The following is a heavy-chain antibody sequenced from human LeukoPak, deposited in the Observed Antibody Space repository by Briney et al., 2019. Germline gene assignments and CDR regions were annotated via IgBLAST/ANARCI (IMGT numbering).Heavy chain of an antibody. D-gene: IGHD2-8*01. V-gene: IGHV4-34*01. CDR1: GGSFSGYF. Sequence: SETLSLTCAVYGGSFSGYFWNWIRQPPGKGLEWIGEIDHSGSTNYNPSLKSRVTISVDTSKNQFSLKLSSVTAADTAVYYCARHYGALYCSNGVCHRPAAGAFDYWGQGTLVTVSS. J-gene: IGHJ4*02. CDR3: ARHYGALYCSNGVCHRPAAGAFDY. CDR2: IDHSGST.